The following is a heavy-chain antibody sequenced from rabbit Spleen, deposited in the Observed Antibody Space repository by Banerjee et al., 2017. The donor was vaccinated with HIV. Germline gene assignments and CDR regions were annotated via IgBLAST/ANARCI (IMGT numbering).Heavy chain of an antibody. D-gene: IGHD1-1*01. CDR1: GFTISSSYY. Sequence: QSLEESGGGLVQPEGSLALTCKASGFTISSSYYMCWVRQAPGKGLEWIACIYTSDGSTWYASWVNGRFTISITSSTTVTLQMTSLTAADTATYFCARDGASGGYYFDLWGQGTLVTVS. CDR2: IYTSDGST. V-gene: IGHV1S40*01. CDR3: ARDGASGGYYFDL. J-gene: IGHJ4*01.